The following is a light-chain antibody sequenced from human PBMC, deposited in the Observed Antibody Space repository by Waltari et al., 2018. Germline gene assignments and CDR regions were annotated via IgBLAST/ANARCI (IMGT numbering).Light chain of an antibody. J-gene: IGLJ1*01. CDR2: DVS. CDR3: CSYAGSSTYV. Sequence: QSALTQPASVSGSPGQSLTISCTGTSSDVGGYNYVPWYQQHPGKAPKLMIYDVSKRPSGVSNRFSGSKSGNTASLTISGLQAEDEADYYCCSYAGSSTYVFGTGTKVTVL. V-gene: IGLV2-23*02. CDR1: SSDVGGYNY.